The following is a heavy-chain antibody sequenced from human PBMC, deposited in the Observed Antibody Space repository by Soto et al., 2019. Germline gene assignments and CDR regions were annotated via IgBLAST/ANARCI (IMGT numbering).Heavy chain of an antibody. CDR2: IFYSGTT. CDR1: GGSVSGSSYY. CDR3: ESSESYDQSDY. Sequence: PSETLSLTGTVSGGSVSGSSYYWGWIRQPPGKGLEWIGNIFYSGTTYHNPSLKSRVTISVDTSKNQFSLKLRSVTAADTAVYYCESSESYDQSDYWGQGTLVTVSS. V-gene: IGHV4-39*01. D-gene: IGHD3-10*01. J-gene: IGHJ4*02.